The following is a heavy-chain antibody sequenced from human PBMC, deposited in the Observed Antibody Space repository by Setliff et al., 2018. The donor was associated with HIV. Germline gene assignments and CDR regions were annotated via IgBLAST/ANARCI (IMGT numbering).Heavy chain of an antibody. CDR1: GGSISSGSYY. CDR3: ARSLVMTATYGMDV. J-gene: IGHJ6*02. CDR2: IYTSGST. D-gene: IGHD2-21*02. V-gene: IGHV4-61*02. Sequence: SETLSLTCTVSGGSISSGSYYWSWIRQPAGKGLEWIGRIYTSGSTNYNPSLKSRVTISVDTSKNHFSLKPSSVTAADTAVYYCARSLVMTATYGMDVWGQGTTVTVSS.